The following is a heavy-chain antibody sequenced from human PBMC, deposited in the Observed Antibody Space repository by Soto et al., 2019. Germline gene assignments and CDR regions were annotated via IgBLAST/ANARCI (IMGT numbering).Heavy chain of an antibody. D-gene: IGHD5-12*01. V-gene: IGHV4-30-4*01. CDR3: ARVRGDGYTFGY. Sequence: SETLSLTCTVSGGSISSGDYYWSWIRQPQGKGLEWIGYIYYSGSTYYNPSLKSRVTISVDTSKNQFSLKLSSVTAADTAVYYCARVRGDGYTFGYWGQGTLVTVSS. J-gene: IGHJ4*02. CDR1: GGSISSGDYY. CDR2: IYYSGST.